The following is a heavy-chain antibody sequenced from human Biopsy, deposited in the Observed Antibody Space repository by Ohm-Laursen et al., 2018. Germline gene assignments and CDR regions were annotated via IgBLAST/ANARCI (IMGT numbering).Heavy chain of an antibody. J-gene: IGHJ4*02. V-gene: IGHV1-18*01. D-gene: IGHD3-16*02. CDR2: IRPLNGDT. CDR1: GYTFISYS. Sequence: ASVKVSCKTSGYTFISYSINWVRQAPGQGLEWMGWIRPLNGDTKYGQKFQDRVTMTTDTSTSTVYMELTSLRSDDTAVYYCARGEVTFGELIVSLDSWGQGTLVTVS. CDR3: ARGEVTFGELIVSLDS.